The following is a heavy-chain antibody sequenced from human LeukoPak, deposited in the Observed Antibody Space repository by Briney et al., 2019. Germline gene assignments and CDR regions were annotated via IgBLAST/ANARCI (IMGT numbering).Heavy chain of an antibody. CDR2: ISWDGGGT. D-gene: IGHD3-10*01. CDR1: GFTFDDYA. Sequence: GPPRLSCAASGFTFDDYAMHWVRQAPGKGLEWVSLISWDGGGTYYADTVKGRFTISRDNSKNSLYLQMNSLRAEDTALYYCAKDMAAYYYASGNIDYWGQGTLVTVSS. V-gene: IGHV3-43D*03. J-gene: IGHJ4*02. CDR3: AKDMAAYYYASGNIDY.